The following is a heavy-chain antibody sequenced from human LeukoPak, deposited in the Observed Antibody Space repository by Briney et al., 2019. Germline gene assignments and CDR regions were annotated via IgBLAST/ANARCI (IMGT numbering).Heavy chain of an antibody. Sequence: GGSLRLSCAASGFSFYHYWMTWVRQAPGKGLEWVANIKQDGSEKYYVDSVKGRFTISRDNAKNSLYLQMASLRPEDTAVYYCAVNVPPDYWGQGTLVTVPS. CDR1: GFSFYHYW. D-gene: IGHD2-2*01. CDR2: IKQDGSEK. J-gene: IGHJ4*02. CDR3: AVNVPPDY. V-gene: IGHV3-7*01.